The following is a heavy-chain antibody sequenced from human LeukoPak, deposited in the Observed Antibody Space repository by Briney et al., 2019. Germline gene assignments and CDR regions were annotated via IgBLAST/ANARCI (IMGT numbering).Heavy chain of an antibody. CDR3: TRGGGPFDY. CDR2: IRSKAYGGTT. D-gene: IGHD3-16*01. V-gene: IGHV3-49*04. J-gene: IGHJ4*02. CDR1: GFTFGDYA. Sequence: TGGSLRLSCTASGFTFGDYAMSWVRQAPGKGLEWVGFIRSKAYGGTTVYAASVKGRFTISRDDSKSIAYLQMNSLKTVDTAVYYCTRGGGPFDYWGQGTLVTVSS.